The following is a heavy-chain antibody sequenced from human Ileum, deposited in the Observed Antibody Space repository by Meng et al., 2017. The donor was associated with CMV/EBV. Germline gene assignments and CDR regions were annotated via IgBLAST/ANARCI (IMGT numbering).Heavy chain of an antibody. V-gene: IGHV3-15*07. Sequence: DVLLVESGGGLVKPGESRALSCAASTFTLNYVWMNCGRQAPGKGLEWVGRIKSKTGGGTTDYAAPVKGRFTISRDDSRNTLYLQMNSLKAEDSAVYYCTTEVNEIFDHWGQGTLVTVSS. CDR3: TTEVNEIFDH. CDR1: TFTLNYVW. CDR2: IKSKTGGGTT. J-gene: IGHJ4*02.